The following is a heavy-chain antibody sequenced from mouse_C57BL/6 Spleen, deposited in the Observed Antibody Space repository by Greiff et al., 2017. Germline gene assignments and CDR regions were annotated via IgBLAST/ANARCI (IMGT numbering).Heavy chain of an antibody. CDR3: GRPYSVHGRYFDV. V-gene: IGHV1-9*01. D-gene: IGHD2-12*01. CDR1: GYTFTGYW. Sequence: QVQLQQPGAELMKPGASVKLSCKATGYTFTGYWIEWVKQRPGHGLEWIGEILPGSGSTNYNEKFKGKATFTADTSSNTAYMQLSSLTTADSAIYYYGRPYSVHGRYFDVWGTGTTVTVSS. CDR2: ILPGSGST. J-gene: IGHJ1*03.